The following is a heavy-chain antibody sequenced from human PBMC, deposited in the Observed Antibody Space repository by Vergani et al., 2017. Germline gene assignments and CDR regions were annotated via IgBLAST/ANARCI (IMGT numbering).Heavy chain of an antibody. D-gene: IGHD2-2*02. Sequence: EVQLLESGGGLVQPGGSLRLSCAASGFTFSSYAMSWVRQAPGKGLEWVSAISGSGGSTYYADSVKGRFTISRDNSKNTLYLQMNSLRDEDTAVYYCAKSAYCRSTSCYTRWFDPWGQGTLVTVSS. CDR2: ISGSGGST. CDR3: AKSAYCRSTSCYTRWFDP. CDR1: GFTFSSYA. V-gene: IGHV3-23*01. J-gene: IGHJ5*02.